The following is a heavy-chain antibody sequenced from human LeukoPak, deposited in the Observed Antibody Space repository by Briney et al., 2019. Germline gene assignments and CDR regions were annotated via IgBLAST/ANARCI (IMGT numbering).Heavy chain of an antibody. V-gene: IGHV3-33*08. CDR3: ARDNAHYDSSGYLGY. Sequence: GGSLRLSCAASGFTFSNYAMSWLRQAPGKGLEWVTVIWYDGSNKYYADSVKGRFTISRDNSKNTLYLQMNSLRAEDTAVYYCARDNAHYDSSGYLGYWGQGTLVTVSS. D-gene: IGHD3-22*01. CDR1: GFTFSNYA. J-gene: IGHJ4*02. CDR2: IWYDGSNK.